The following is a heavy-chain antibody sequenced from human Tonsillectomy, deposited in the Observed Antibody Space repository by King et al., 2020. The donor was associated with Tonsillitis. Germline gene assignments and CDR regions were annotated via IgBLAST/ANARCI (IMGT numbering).Heavy chain of an antibody. Sequence: VQLVESGGGLVKPGGSLRLSCAASGLSFSDAWMSWVRQAPGKGLEWVGRITTKSDGETTDYTAAVQGRFTISRDDSTNTLYLQMNSLKSDDTAVYYCTTEEQDYSIGWLDLYFFEYWGQGTLVTVSS. CDR1: GLSFSDAW. V-gene: IGHV3-15*01. CDR2: ITTKSDGETT. CDR3: TTEEQDYSIGWLDLYFFEY. J-gene: IGHJ4*02. D-gene: IGHD6-19*01.